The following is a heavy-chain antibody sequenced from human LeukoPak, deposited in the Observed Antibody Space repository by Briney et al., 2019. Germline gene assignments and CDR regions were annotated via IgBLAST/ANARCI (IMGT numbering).Heavy chain of an antibody. D-gene: IGHD3-10*01. Sequence: PSETLSLTCTVSGGSISSYYWSWIRQPPGKGLEWIGDIYYSGSTNYNPSLKSRVTISVDTSKNQFSLKLSSVTAADTAVYYCAREAVGYGSGSYFFDYWGQGTLVTVSS. CDR1: GGSISSYY. CDR3: AREAVGYGSGSYFFDY. CDR2: IYYSGST. V-gene: IGHV4-59*01. J-gene: IGHJ4*02.